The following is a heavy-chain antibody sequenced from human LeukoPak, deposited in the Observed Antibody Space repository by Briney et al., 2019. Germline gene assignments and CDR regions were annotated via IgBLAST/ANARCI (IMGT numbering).Heavy chain of an antibody. Sequence: GGSLRLSCAASGFTFDDYAMHWVRQAPGKGLEWVSGISWNSGSIGYADSVKGRFTISRDNAKNSLYLQMNSLRAEDTALYYCAKVGGDYDSSGYVTWGQRTLVTVSS. V-gene: IGHV3-9*01. CDR2: ISWNSGSI. CDR1: GFTFDDYA. J-gene: IGHJ4*02. D-gene: IGHD3-22*01. CDR3: AKVGGDYDSSGYVT.